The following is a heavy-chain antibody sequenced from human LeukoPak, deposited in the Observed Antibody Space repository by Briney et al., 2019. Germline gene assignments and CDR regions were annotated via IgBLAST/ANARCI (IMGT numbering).Heavy chain of an antibody. CDR2: IYPGDSGT. J-gene: IGHJ4*02. Sequence: GESLKISCKGSGYSFTSYWIGWVRQLPGKGLEWMGIIYPGDSGTRYSPSFQGQVTISADKSISTAYLQWSSLKASDTAMYYCARIKYSSLRGYARNFDYWGQGTLVTVSS. V-gene: IGHV5-51*01. CDR1: GYSFTSYW. D-gene: IGHD6-6*01. CDR3: ARIKYSSLRGYARNFDY.